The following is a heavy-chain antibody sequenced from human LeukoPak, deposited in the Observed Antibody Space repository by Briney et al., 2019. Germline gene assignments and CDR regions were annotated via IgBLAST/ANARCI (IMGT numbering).Heavy chain of an antibody. D-gene: IGHD6-13*01. V-gene: IGHV3-9*01. CDR3: AKGAGYSSSWYVDRGYYHYMDV. J-gene: IGHJ6*03. CDR1: GSTFDDYA. CDR2: ISWNSGSI. Sequence: GGSLRLSCAASGSTFDDYAMHWVRQAPGKGLEWVSGISWNSGSIGYADSVKGRFTISRDNAKNSLYLQMNSLRAEDTALYYCAKGAGYSSSWYVDRGYYHYMDVWGKGTTVTVSS.